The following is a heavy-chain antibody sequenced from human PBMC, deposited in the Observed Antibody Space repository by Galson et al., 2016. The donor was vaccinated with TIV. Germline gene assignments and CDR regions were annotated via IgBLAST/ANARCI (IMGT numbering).Heavy chain of an antibody. CDR1: GFTFRSFA. Sequence: SLRLSCAATGFTFRSFAMHWVRRAPGKGLEWMAVISFDGNIESYAESVKGRFSISRDNSKNTLYLEMNSLRVDDTAVYYCAKTRDSTSRYYFDYWGHGTLVTVSS. J-gene: IGHJ4*01. CDR3: AKTRDSTSRYYFDY. V-gene: IGHV3-30*18. CDR2: ISFDGNIE. D-gene: IGHD2/OR15-2a*01.